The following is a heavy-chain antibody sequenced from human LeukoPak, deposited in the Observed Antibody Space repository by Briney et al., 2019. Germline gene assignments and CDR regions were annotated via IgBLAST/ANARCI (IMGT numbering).Heavy chain of an antibody. CDR2: ISSSSSYI. D-gene: IGHD3-22*01. CDR1: GFTFSSYS. J-gene: IGHJ3*02. V-gene: IGHV3-21*01. CDR3: ARRSNSSGHAFDI. Sequence: GGSLRLSCAASGFTFSSYSMNWVRQAPGKGLEWVSSISSSSSYIYYADSVKGRFTISRDNAKNSLYLQMNSLRAEDTAVYYCARRSNSSGHAFDIWGQGTMVTVSS.